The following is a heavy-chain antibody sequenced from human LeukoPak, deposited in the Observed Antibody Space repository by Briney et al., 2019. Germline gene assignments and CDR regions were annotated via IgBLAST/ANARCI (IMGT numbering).Heavy chain of an antibody. D-gene: IGHD4/OR15-4a*01. CDR3: AKAMVGVYDAFDI. CDR2: ISPSGGST. V-gene: IGHV3-23*01. J-gene: IGHJ3*02. Sequence: GGSLRLSCAASGFTLSNYAMSWVRQAPGKGLEWVSAISPSGGSTYYADSVRGRFTISRDNSKNTLSLQMNSLRAEDTALYYCAKAMVGVYDAFDIWGQGTMVTVSS. CDR1: GFTLSNYA.